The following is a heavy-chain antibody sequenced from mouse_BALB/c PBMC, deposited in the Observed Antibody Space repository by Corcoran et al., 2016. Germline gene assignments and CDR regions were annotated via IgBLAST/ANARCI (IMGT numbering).Heavy chain of an antibody. CDR1: GYTFTSYV. D-gene: IGHD2-4*01. Sequence: EVQLQQSGPELVKPGASVKMSCKASGYTFTSYVMHCVKQKPGQGLEWIGYINPYNDGTKYNEKFKGKATLTSDTYSSTAYMELSSLTSEDSEGYYCARGHYDYGRDDYWGQGTTLTVSS. CDR3: ARGHYDYGRDDY. J-gene: IGHJ2*01. V-gene: IGHV1S136*01. CDR2: INPYNDGT.